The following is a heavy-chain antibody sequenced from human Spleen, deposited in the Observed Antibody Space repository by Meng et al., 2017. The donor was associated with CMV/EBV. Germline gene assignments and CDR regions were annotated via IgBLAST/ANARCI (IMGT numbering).Heavy chain of an antibody. V-gene: IGHV1-2*02. Sequence: KVYCKASGYTFTGYYMHWVRRAPGQGLEWMGWINPNSGGTNYAQKFQDRVTMTRDTSISTAYMELSSLRSDDTAVYFCARDVDNWFDPWGQGTLVTVSS. J-gene: IGHJ5*02. CDR1: GYTFTGYY. CDR3: ARDVDNWFDP. CDR2: INPNSGGT.